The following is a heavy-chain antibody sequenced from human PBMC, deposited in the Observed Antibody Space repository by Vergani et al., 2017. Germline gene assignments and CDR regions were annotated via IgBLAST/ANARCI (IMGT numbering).Heavy chain of an antibody. CDR1: GYSISSGYY. CDR3: ARPDSGWSVGRAFDI. CDR2: IYHSGST. J-gene: IGHJ3*02. V-gene: IGHV4-38-2*01. Sequence: QVQLQESGPGLVKPSETLSLPCAVSGYSISSGYYWGWIRQPPGKGLEWIGSIYHSGSTSYNPSLKSRVAISVDTSKIQFSLKLSSVTAADTAVYYCARPDSGWSVGRAFDIWGQGTMVTVSS. D-gene: IGHD6-19*01.